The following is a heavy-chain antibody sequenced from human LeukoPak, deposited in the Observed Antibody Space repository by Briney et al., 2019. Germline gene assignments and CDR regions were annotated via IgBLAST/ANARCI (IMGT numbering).Heavy chain of an antibody. CDR2: IYYSGST. D-gene: IGHD1-20*01. CDR3: AREGGVITGTDY. J-gene: IGHJ4*02. V-gene: IGHV4-39*02. CDR1: GGSISSSSYY. Sequence: SETLSLTCTVSGGSISSSSYYWGWIRQPPGKGLEWIGSIYYSGSTYYNPSLKSRVTISVDTSKNQFSLKLSSVTAADTAVYYCAREGGVITGTDYWGQGTLVTVSS.